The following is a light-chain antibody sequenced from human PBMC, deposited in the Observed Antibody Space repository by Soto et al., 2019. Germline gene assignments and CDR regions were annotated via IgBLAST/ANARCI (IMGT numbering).Light chain of an antibody. V-gene: IGKV3-15*01. J-gene: IGKJ2*01. CDR2: GAS. CDR1: QSINSE. Sequence: EIVMTQSPATLSLSPGEGAALSCRASQSINSELAWYQQKPGQPPRLLIYGASTRATGVPARFTGSESGSEFTLTISGLQSEDFAVYSCQQGHNWPLTFGQGTRLEI. CDR3: QQGHNWPLT.